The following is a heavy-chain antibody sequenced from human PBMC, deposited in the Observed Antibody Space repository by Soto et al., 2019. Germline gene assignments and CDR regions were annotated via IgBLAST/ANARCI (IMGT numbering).Heavy chain of an antibody. D-gene: IGHD1-1*01. J-gene: IGHJ4*02. CDR1: GFPFSDYY. CDR3: ARYIRGPTVYYFDF. V-gene: IGHV3-23*01. CDR2: VSYNGGDT. Sequence: GGSLRLSCATSGFPFSDYYMTWVRQAPGKGLEWVSIVSYNGGDTYYADSVKGRFTISRDNSKDTVDLQMNGLRAEDTAVYYCARYIRGPTVYYFDFWGPGVLVTVSS.